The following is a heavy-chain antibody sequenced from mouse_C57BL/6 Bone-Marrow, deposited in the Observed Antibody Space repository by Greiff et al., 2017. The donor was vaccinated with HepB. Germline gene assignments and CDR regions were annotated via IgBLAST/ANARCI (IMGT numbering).Heavy chain of an antibody. CDR1: GYTFTDYY. CDR2: INPYNGGT. J-gene: IGHJ1*03. V-gene: IGHV1-19*01. D-gene: IGHD1-1*01. CDR3: AVSYHYYGSSGDWYFDV. Sequence: EVQLQQSGPVLVKPGASVKMSCKASGYTFTDYYMNWVKQSHGKSLEWIGVINPYNGGTSYNQKFKGKATLTVDKSSSTAYMELNSLTSEDSAVYYCAVSYHYYGSSGDWYFDVWGTGTTVTVSS.